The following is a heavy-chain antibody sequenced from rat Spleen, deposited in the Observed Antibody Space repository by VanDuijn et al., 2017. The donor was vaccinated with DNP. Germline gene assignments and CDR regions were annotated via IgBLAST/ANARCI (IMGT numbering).Heavy chain of an antibody. J-gene: IGHJ2*01. CDR2: ISYSGST. CDR3: ARWTRYFDY. V-gene: IGHV3-1*01. Sequence: EVQLQESGSGLVKPSQSLSLTCSVTGYSITSNYWGWIRKFPGNKLEYIGHISYSGSTNYNPSLNSRLSITRDTSKNHFLLHLNSVTTEDTATYYCARWTRYFDYWGQGVMVTVSS. D-gene: IGHD1-7*01. CDR1: GYSITSNY.